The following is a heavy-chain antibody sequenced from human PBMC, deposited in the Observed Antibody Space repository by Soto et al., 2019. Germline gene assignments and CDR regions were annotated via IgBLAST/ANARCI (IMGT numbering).Heavy chain of an antibody. CDR3: ASWTGSAFDY. D-gene: IGHD1-1*01. Sequence: SETLSLTCTVSGGSISSYYWSWIRRLPGTGLEWIGYIYYSGSTNYNPSLKSRGTIAVDTSKNQFSLKLSSVTAADTAVYYCASWTGSAFDYWSQGTLVNVSS. J-gene: IGHJ4*02. CDR2: IYYSGST. V-gene: IGHV4-59*01. CDR1: GGSISSYY.